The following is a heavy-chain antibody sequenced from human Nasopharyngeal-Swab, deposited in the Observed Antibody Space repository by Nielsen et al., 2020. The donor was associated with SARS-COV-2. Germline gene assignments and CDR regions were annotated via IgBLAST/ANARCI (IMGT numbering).Heavy chain of an antibody. CDR2: INANNGNP. V-gene: IGHV7-4-1*02. D-gene: IGHD5-18*01. Sequence: ASVKVSCKASGYTFISYAINWVRQAPGQGPEWLGWINANNGNPIYAPGFTGRFVFSVDTSVNTAYLQISSLKTEDTAVYYCARASGDPALLDSWGQGTLVTVSS. CDR1: GYTFISYA. CDR3: ARASGDPALLDS. J-gene: IGHJ4*02.